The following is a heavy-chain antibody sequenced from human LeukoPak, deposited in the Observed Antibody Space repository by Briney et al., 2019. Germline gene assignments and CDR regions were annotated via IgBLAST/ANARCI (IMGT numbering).Heavy chain of an antibody. CDR2: INPNSGGT. V-gene: IGHV1-2*04. J-gene: IGHJ3*02. CDR3: ASAGYHDTNAFDI. D-gene: IGHD3-22*01. CDR1: GYTFTGYY. Sequence: VASVKVSCKASGYTFTGYYMHWVRQAPGQGLEWMGWINPNSGGTNYAQKFQGWVTMTRDTSISTAYMELSRLRSDDTAVYYCASAGYHDTNAFDIWGQGTMVTVSS.